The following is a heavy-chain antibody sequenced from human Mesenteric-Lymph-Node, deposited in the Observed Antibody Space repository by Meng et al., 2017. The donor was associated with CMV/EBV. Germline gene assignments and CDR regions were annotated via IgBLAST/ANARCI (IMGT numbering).Heavy chain of an antibody. CDR3: AKDRRSLGELWSSLFDS. CDR2: DSGSGYST. V-gene: IGHV3-23*01. D-gene: IGHD3-16*01. CDR1: GFTFSDYA. J-gene: IGHJ4*02. Sequence: GESLKISCAASGFTFSDYAMSWVRQAPGKGLEWVSADSGSGYSTYYADSVKGRFTISRDNSKNSLYLRMHSLRTDDTALYYCAKDRRSLGELWSSLFDSWGQGTLVTVSS.